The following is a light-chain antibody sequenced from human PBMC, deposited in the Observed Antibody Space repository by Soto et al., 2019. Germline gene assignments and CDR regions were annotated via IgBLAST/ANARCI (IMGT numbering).Light chain of an antibody. Sequence: TVLSQPPSASWTPGHRVTISCSRSSSNIGTYRVSWYQHFPGTAPRFLIYCDNQRPSGVPDRFSASKSGASASLAISGLQSEGEAYFYCAAWDDSLNGCVVGTGTNVTVL. CDR1: SSNIGTYR. V-gene: IGLV1-44*01. CDR2: CDN. J-gene: IGLJ1*01. CDR3: AAWDDSLNGCV.